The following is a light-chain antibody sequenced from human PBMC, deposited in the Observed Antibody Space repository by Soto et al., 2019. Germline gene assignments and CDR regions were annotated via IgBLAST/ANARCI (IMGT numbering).Light chain of an antibody. CDR3: QQHAASPRT. CDR2: DAS. V-gene: IGKV3D-20*01. CDR1: QNISRY. Sequence: DIVLTQSPPTLSLSAGDRVVLTCRASQNISRYLAWYQQKPGKAPKFLIYDASTMETGIPYRFSGSGSGTEFTLTISSLEPEDFAVYYCQQHAASPRTLGQGTKVDIK. J-gene: IGKJ1*01.